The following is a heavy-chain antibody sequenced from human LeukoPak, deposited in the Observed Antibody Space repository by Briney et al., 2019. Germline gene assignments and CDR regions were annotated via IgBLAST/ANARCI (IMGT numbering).Heavy chain of an antibody. CDR2: INPSGGST. Sequence: ASVKVSCKASGYTFTGYYMHWVRQAPGQGLEWMGIINPSGGSTSYAQKFQGRVTMTRDTSTSTVYMELSSLRSEDTAVYYCARAMATNRFDYWGQGTLVTVSS. J-gene: IGHJ4*02. CDR1: GYTFTGYY. CDR3: ARAMATNRFDY. V-gene: IGHV1-46*01. D-gene: IGHD5-24*01.